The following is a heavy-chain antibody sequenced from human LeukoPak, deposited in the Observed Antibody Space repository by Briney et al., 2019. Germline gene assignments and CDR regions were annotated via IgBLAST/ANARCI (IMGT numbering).Heavy chain of an antibody. D-gene: IGHD3-22*01. CDR1: GFTFSSYS. CDR3: ARFYDSSGYYHFDY. V-gene: IGHV3-48*02. Sequence: GGSLRLSCAASGFTFSSYSMNWVRQAPGKGLEWVSYISSSSSTIYYADSVKGRFTISRDNAKNSLYLQMNSLRDEDTAVYYCARFYDSSGYYHFDYWGQGTLVTVSS. CDR2: ISSSSSTI. J-gene: IGHJ4*02.